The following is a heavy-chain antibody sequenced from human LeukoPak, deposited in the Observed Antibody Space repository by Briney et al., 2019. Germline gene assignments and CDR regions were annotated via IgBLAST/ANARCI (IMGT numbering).Heavy chain of an antibody. CDR2: VDPDGVT. V-gene: IGHV3-53*01. CDR3: TKGTFDH. J-gene: IGHJ3*01. Sequence: GGSLRLSCVGSGFTVSINYMSWVRQAPGKGLEWVSFVDPDGVTSYVDSVKGRFTISRDNSKNILYLQLTTLRAEDTAIYYCTKGTFDHWGQGTLVTVSS. CDR1: GFTVSINY.